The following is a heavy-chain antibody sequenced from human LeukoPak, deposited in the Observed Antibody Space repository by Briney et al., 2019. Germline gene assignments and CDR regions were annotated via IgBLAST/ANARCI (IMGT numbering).Heavy chain of an antibody. CDR2: ISNIGTSI. CDR3: ARDIRSSWDYYFDY. Sequence: GGSLRLSCAVSGFTFSRYSMNWVRQAPGKGLEWVSSISNIGTSIYYADSVKGRFTISRDNAKNSLYLQMDSLRAEDTAVYYCARDIRSSWDYYFDYWGQGTLVTVSS. J-gene: IGHJ4*02. D-gene: IGHD6-13*01. CDR1: GFTFSRYS. V-gene: IGHV3-21*01.